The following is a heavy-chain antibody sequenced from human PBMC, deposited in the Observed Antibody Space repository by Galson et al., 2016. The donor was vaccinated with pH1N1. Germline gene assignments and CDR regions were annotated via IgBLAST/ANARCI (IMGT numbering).Heavy chain of an antibody. CDR3: VRKVGDF. V-gene: IGHV3-7*01. D-gene: IGHD1-26*01. CDR2: IKQDGSQK. J-gene: IGHJ3*01. CDR1: GFTFSDYW. Sequence: SLRLSCAASGFTFSDYWMSWVRQAPGKGLEWVANIKQDGSQKYFVDSMKGRFTISRDNAKNSLFLQMNSLRAEDTALYYCVRKVGDFWGQGTMVTVSS.